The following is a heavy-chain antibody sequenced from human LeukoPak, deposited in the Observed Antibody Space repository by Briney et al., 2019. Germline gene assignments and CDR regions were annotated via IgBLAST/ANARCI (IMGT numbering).Heavy chain of an antibody. CDR2: ISNRAKSYNK. Sequence: GGSLRLSCAASGFTFNNYNMNWVRQAPGKGVEWVGRISNRAKSYNKQYAPSVKDRFTISRDDSRSSLYMQMNSLNTEDTTVYFCARVGYYYDSRGYSTDAFDIWGQGTMVTVSS. J-gene: IGHJ3*02. V-gene: IGHV3-72*01. CDR3: ARVGYYYDSRGYSTDAFDI. CDR1: GFTFNNYN. D-gene: IGHD3-22*01.